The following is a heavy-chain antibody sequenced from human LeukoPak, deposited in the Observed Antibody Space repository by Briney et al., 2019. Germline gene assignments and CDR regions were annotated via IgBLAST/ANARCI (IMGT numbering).Heavy chain of an antibody. CDR1: GFTFSSYG. CDR2: IWYDGSNK. V-gene: IGHV3-33*01. J-gene: IGHJ4*02. CDR3: ARNGFSRPDPFDY. D-gene: IGHD2-8*01. Sequence: GGSLRLSCAASGFTFSSYGMHWVRQAPGKGLEWVAVIWYDGSNKYYADSVKGRFTISRDNPKNTVYLQMNSLRAEDTAVYYCARNGFSRPDPFDYWGQGTLVTVSS.